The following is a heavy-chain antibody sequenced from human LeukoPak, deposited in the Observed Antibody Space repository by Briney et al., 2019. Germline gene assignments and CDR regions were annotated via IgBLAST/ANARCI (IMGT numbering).Heavy chain of an antibody. CDR3: ARYKGYYDSSGNYFDY. J-gene: IGHJ4*02. CDR2: IYYSGST. CDR1: GGSISSYY. D-gene: IGHD3-22*01. Sequence: SETLSLTCTVSGGSISSYYWTWIRQPPGKGLEWIGYIYYSGSTNYNPSLKSRVTISVDASKNHYSLKLTSVTAADTAVYYCARYKGYYDSSGNYFDYWGQGTLVTVSS. V-gene: IGHV4-59*01.